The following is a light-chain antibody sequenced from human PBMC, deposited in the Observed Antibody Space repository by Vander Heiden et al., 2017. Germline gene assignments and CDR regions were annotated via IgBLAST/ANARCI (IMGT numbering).Light chain of an antibody. V-gene: IGKV3-20*01. Sequence: EIVLTQSPGTLSLSPGERATLSCRASKSVSSSYLAWYQQKPGQAPRLLIYGASSRATGIPDKYSGSGSGTDFTLTISRLEPEDFAVYYCQQYGSSAIFTFGPGTKVDIK. CDR3: QQYGSSAIFT. CDR1: KSVSSSY. J-gene: IGKJ3*01. CDR2: GAS.